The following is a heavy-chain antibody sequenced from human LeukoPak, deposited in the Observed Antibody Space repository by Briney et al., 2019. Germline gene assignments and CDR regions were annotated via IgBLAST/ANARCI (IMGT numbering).Heavy chain of an antibody. CDR2: IKQDGSEK. J-gene: IGHJ4*02. D-gene: IGHD6-19*01. CDR1: GFTFSSYW. CDR3: ARVWDSGWLHSDY. Sequence: GGSLRLSCAASGFTFSSYWMSWVRQAPGKGLEWVANIKQDGSEKYYVDYVKGRFTISRDNAKNSLFLEMNSLRAEDTAVYYCARVWDSGWLHSDYWGQGTLVTVSS. V-gene: IGHV3-7*04.